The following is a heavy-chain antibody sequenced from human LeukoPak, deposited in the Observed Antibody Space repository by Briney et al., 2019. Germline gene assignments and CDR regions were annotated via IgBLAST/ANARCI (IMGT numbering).Heavy chain of an antibody. D-gene: IGHD1-26*01. CDR2: IYHSGST. CDR3: ARGVIVGAKGGLSKGFHAFDI. Sequence: SETLSLTCTVSGGSISSYYWSWIRQPPGKGLEWIGYIYHSGSTNYNPSLKSRVTISVDTSKNQFSLKLSSVTAADTAVYYCARGVIVGAKGGLSKGFHAFDIWGQGTMVTVSS. CDR1: GGSISSYY. J-gene: IGHJ3*02. V-gene: IGHV4-59*01.